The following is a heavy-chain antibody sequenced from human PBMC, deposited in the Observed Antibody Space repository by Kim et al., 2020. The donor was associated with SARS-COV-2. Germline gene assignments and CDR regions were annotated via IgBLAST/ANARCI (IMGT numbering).Heavy chain of an antibody. V-gene: IGHV3-74*01. J-gene: IGHJ2*01. CDR1: GFTFSSYW. CDR2: IYGDGSVT. Sequence: GGSLRLSCAASGFTFSSYWLHWVRQAPGKGLEWVSSIYGDGSVTTYADSVRGRFTISRDNAKDTLFLQMDSLRAEDTAVYYCAKTAYGGLSGRSYFGI. D-gene: IGHD3-10*01. CDR3: AKTAYGGLSGRSYFGI.